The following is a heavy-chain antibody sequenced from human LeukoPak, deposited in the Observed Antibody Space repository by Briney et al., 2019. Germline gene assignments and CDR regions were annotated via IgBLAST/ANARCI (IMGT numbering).Heavy chain of an antibody. CDR3: AHMAAAGSSTTFDY. J-gene: IGHJ4*02. CDR2: IRYHGSNK. Sequence: GGSLRLSCAASGFTFSSYGMHWVRQAPGKGLEWVAFIRYHGSNKYYADSVKGRFTISRDNSKNTLYLQMNSLRAEDTAVYYCAHMAAAGSSTTFDYWGQGTLVTVSS. D-gene: IGHD6-13*01. V-gene: IGHV3-30*02. CDR1: GFTFSSYG.